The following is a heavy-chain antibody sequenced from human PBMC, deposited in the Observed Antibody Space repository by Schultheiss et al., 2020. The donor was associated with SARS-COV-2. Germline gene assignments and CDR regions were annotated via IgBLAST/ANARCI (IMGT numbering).Heavy chain of an antibody. CDR1: GFTFSTYA. D-gene: IGHD5-12*01. CDR2: ISYDGSNK. Sequence: GGSLRLSCSASGFTFSTYAMHWVRQAPGKGLEWVAVISYDGSNKYYPDSMTGRFTVSRDNSKNTLYLQMNSLRAEDTAVYYCARAGSVGVATISPIDYWGQGTLVTVSS. V-gene: IGHV3-30*04. CDR3: ARAGSVGVATISPIDY. J-gene: IGHJ4*02.